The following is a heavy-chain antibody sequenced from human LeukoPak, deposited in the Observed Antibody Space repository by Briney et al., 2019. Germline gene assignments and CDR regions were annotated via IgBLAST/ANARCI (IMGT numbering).Heavy chain of an antibody. J-gene: IGHJ4*02. CDR2: ISGGGRNA. V-gene: IGHV3-23*01. Sequence: GGSLRLSCAASGFTSNNFAMSWVRQAPGKGLEWVSFISGGGRNAYYADSVKGHFTISRDNAKNTVYLQMNNLRVEDTALYYCAKAHYYYGSGSLNTFDYWGQGTLVTVSS. CDR3: AKAHYYYGSGSLNTFDY. D-gene: IGHD3-10*01. CDR1: GFTSNNFA.